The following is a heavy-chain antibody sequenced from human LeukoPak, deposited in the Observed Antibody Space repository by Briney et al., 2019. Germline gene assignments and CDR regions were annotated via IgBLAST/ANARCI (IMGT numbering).Heavy chain of an antibody. D-gene: IGHD3-3*01. J-gene: IGHJ4*02. Sequence: PGRSLRLSCAASGFSFSSSGMHWVRQAPGRGLEWVAVLSHDGSYEQCADSVKGRFTISRDNSKNTLYLQMNSLRAEDTAVYYCARDAAYYDFWSGSRPVDYWGQGTLVTVSS. V-gene: IGHV3-30*03. CDR2: LSHDGSYE. CDR3: ARDAAYYDFWSGSRPVDY. CDR1: GFSFSSSG.